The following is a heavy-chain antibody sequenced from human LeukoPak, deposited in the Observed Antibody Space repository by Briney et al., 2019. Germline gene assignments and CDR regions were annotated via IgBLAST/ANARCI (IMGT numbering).Heavy chain of an antibody. V-gene: IGHV3-53*01. J-gene: IGHJ6*03. CDR2: IYSGGST. D-gene: IGHD6-6*01. CDR1: GFTVSSSY. CDR3: ARDRTSSSWPYMDV. Sequence: GGSLRLSCAASGFTVSSSYMSWVRQTPGKGLEWVSVIYSGGSTYYADSVKGRFTISRDNSKNTLYLQMNSLRAEDTAVYYCARDRTSSSWPYMDVWGKGTTVTVSS.